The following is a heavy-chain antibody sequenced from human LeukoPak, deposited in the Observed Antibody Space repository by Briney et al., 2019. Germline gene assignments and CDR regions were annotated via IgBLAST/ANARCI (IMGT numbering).Heavy chain of an antibody. Sequence: GGSLRLSCAASGFTFSNAWMSWVRQAPGKGLEWVGRIKSKTDGGTTDYAAPVKGRFTISRDDSKNTLYLQMNSLKTEDTAVYYCTTVIHRLTIFGVVIIDDYWGQGTLVTVSS. V-gene: IGHV3-15*01. J-gene: IGHJ4*02. CDR3: TTVIHRLTIFGVVIIDDY. CDR1: GFTFSNAW. D-gene: IGHD3-3*01. CDR2: IKSKTDGGTT.